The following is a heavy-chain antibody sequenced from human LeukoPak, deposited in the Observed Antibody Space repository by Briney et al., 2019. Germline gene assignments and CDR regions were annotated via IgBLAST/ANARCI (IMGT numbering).Heavy chain of an antibody. CDR3: VRFAAGPDPYYP. CDR1: GYTLTELS. D-gene: IGHD6-25*01. J-gene: IGHJ5*02. CDR2: FDPEDGET. Sequence: GASVKVSCKVSGYTLTELSMHWVRQAPGKGLEWMGGFDPEDGETIYAQNLQGRVTMTEDTSTDTAYMELNNLTSEDTAVYYCVRFAAGPDPYYPWGQGTLVTVSS. V-gene: IGHV1-24*01.